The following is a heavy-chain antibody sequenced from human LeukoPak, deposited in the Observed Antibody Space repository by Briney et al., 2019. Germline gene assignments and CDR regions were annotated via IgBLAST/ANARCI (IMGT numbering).Heavy chain of an antibody. V-gene: IGHV3-7*01. CDR3: ATYSSLNRREFQF. D-gene: IGHD3-22*01. CDR2: IKTDGSEK. J-gene: IGHJ1*01. Sequence: GGSLRLSCEGSGFAFSNYWMGWVRQAPGKGLQWVANIKTDGSEKYYVDSVKGRFTISRDNAKNSLYLQMNSLRAEDTAVYYCATYSSLNRREFQFWGQGTLLTVSS. CDR1: GFAFSNYW.